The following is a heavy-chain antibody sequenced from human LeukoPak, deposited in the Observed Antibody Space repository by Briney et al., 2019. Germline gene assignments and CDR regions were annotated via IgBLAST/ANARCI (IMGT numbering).Heavy chain of an antibody. Sequence: PSQTLSLTCTVSGGSISSGSYYWSWIRQPAGKGLEWIGRIYTSGSTNYNPSLKSRVTISVDTSKNQFSLELSSVTAADTAVYYCARVLGYGDYGYFDYWGQGTLVTISS. CDR1: GGSISSGSYY. CDR2: IYTSGST. J-gene: IGHJ4*02. CDR3: ARVLGYGDYGYFDY. V-gene: IGHV4-61*02. D-gene: IGHD4-17*01.